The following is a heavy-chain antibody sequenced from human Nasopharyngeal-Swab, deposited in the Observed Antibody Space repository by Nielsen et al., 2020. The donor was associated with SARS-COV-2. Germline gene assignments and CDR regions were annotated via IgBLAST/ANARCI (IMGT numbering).Heavy chain of an antibody. CDR3: ARTDIVVVPAATTPRKDGMDV. V-gene: IGHV4-34*01. CDR2: IKHSGST. Sequence: GSLRLSCAVYGGSFSGYYWSWIRQPPGKGLEGIGEIKHSGSTNYNPSLKSRVTISVDTSKNQFSLKLSSVTAADTAVYYCARTDIVVVPAATTPRKDGMDVWGQGTTVTVSS. CDR1: GGSFSGYY. D-gene: IGHD2-2*01. J-gene: IGHJ6*02.